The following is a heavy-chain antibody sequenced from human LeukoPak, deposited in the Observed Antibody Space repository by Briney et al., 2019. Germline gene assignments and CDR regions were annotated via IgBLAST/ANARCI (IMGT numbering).Heavy chain of an antibody. CDR2: IYYSGST. V-gene: IGHV4-59*01. D-gene: IGHD5-18*01. J-gene: IGHJ6*03. Sequence: SEALSLTCTVSGGSISSYYWSWIRQPPGKGLEWIGYIYYSGSTNYDPSLKSRVTISVDSSKNQFSLKLSSVTAADTAVYYCARTTEGGYTYDFFYYYYMDVWGKGTTVTISS. CDR3: ARTTEGGYTYDFFYYYYMDV. CDR1: GGSISSYY.